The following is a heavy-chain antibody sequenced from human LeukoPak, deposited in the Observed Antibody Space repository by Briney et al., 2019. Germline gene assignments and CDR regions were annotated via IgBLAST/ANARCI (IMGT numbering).Heavy chain of an antibody. V-gene: IGHV3-30*04. Sequence: GGSLRLSCAASGFTFSSYAMHWVRQAPGKGLEWVAVISYDGSNKYYADSVKGRFTISRDNAKNSLYLQMNSLRAEDTAVYYCARALSARTSCYDYWGQGTLVTVSS. D-gene: IGHD2-2*01. CDR1: GFTFSSYA. J-gene: IGHJ4*02. CDR2: ISYDGSNK. CDR3: ARALSARTSCYDY.